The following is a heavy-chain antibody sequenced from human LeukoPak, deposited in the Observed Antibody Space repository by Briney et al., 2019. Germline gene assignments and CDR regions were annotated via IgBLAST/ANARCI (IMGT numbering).Heavy chain of an antibody. CDR3: ARSRITMVRGVMGAVDY. CDR2: IYYSGST. Sequence: SETLSLTCTVSGGSISSGDYYWSWIRQPPGKGLEWIGYIYYSGSTYYNPSPKSRVTISVDTSKNQFSLKLSSVTAADTAVYYCARSRITMVRGVMGAVDYWGQGTLVTVSS. V-gene: IGHV4-30-4*01. CDR1: GGSISSGDYY. J-gene: IGHJ4*02. D-gene: IGHD3-10*01.